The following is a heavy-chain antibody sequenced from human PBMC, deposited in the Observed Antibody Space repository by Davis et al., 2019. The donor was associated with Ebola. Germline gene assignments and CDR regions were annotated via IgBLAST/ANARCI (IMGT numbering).Heavy chain of an antibody. Sequence: SVKVSCKASGGTFSSYAISWVRQAPGQGLEWMGRIIPILGIANYAQKFQGRVTITADKSTSTAYMELSSLRSEDTAVYYCARGGDYYDSSGYNVRPFDYWGQGTLVTVSS. D-gene: IGHD3-22*01. CDR1: GGTFSSYA. J-gene: IGHJ4*02. CDR2: IIPILGIA. V-gene: IGHV1-69*04. CDR3: ARGGDYYDSSGYNVRPFDY.